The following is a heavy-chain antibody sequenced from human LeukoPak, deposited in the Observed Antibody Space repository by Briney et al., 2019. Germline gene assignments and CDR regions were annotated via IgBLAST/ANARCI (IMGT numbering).Heavy chain of an antibody. CDR3: ARAEWNYCSGGSCYDYYYYYMGV. CDR1: GYTFTSYA. D-gene: IGHD2-15*01. Sequence: GASVKVSCKASGYTFTSYAMNWVRQAPGQGLEWMGWINTNTGNPTYAQGFTGRFVFSLDTSVSTAYLQMNSLRAEDTAVYYCARAEWNYCSGGSCYDYYYYYMGVWGKGTTVTISS. CDR2: INTNTGNP. J-gene: IGHJ6*03. V-gene: IGHV7-4-1*02.